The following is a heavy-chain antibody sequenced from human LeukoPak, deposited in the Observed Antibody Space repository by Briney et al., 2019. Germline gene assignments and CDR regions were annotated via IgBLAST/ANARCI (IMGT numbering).Heavy chain of an antibody. CDR3: ARDGRHRYYYDRSGNYGSWFDP. Sequence: ASVKVSCKASGYTFTGYYMHWVRQAPGQGLEWMGWINPNSGGTNYAQKFKGSVTMTRDTSISTAYMELSRLRSDDTAVYYCARDGRHRYYYDRSGNYGSWFDPWGQGTLVTVSS. J-gene: IGHJ5*02. V-gene: IGHV1-2*02. CDR1: GYTFTGYY. D-gene: IGHD3-22*01. CDR2: INPNSGGT.